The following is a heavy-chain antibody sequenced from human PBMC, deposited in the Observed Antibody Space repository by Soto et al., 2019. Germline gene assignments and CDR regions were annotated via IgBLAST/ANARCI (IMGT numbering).Heavy chain of an antibody. D-gene: IGHD3-22*01. CDR2: ISAYNGNT. Sequence: GASVKVSCKASGYTFTSYGISWVRQAPGQGLEWMGWISAYNGNTNYAQKLQGRVTMTTDTSTSTAYMELRSLRSDDTAVYYCATYYYDSSGYYSVHFDYWGQGTLVTVSS. CDR1: GYTFTSYG. V-gene: IGHV1-18*01. CDR3: ATYYYDSSGYYSVHFDY. J-gene: IGHJ4*02.